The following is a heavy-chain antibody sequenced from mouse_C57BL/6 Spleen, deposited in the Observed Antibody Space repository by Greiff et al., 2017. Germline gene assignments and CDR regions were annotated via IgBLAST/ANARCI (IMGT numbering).Heavy chain of an antibody. CDR1: GYTFTDYE. V-gene: IGHV1-15*01. CDR2: IDPETGGT. CDR3: TRSGYYGSSPWFAY. D-gene: IGHD1-1*01. J-gene: IGHJ3*01. Sequence: VQLQQSGAELVRPGASVTLSCKASGYTFTDYEMHWVKQTPVHGLEWIGAIDPETGGTAYNQKFKGKAILTADKSSSTAYMELRSLTSEDSAVYYCTRSGYYGSSPWFAYWGQGTLVTVSA.